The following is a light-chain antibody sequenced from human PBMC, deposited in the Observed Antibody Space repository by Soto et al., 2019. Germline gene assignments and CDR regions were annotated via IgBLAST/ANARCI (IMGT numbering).Light chain of an antibody. Sequence: QSALTQPPSVSAAPGQKVTISCSGSSSNIGGNSGSFYQQLPWTAPKLLIYDDNKRPSGIPDRFSGSKSGTSATLGITGLQPGDEADYYCGSWDSSLSAYVFGTGTKVTVL. CDR3: GSWDSSLSAYV. CDR1: SSNIGGNS. J-gene: IGLJ1*01. CDR2: DDN. V-gene: IGLV1-51*01.